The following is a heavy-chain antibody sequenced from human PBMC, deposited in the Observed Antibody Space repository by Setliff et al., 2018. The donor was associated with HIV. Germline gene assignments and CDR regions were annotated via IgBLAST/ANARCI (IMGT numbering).Heavy chain of an antibody. J-gene: IGHJ5*02. CDR2: IYYSGST. Sequence: PSETLSLTCTVSGGSISTSNWWGWIRQTPGKGLEWIGYIYYSGSTNYNPSLKSRLTISVDTSKNQFSLKLSSVTAADTAVYYCAKDRYGSGSWYEGGWFDPWGQGTLVTVSS. D-gene: IGHD3-10*01. CDR3: AKDRYGSGSWYEGGWFDP. V-gene: IGHV4-28*03. CDR1: GGSISTSNW.